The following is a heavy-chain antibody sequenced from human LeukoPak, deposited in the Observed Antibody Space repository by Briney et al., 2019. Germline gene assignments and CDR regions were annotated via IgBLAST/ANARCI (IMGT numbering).Heavy chain of an antibody. CDR1: GYTFTGYY. J-gene: IGHJ4*02. V-gene: IGHV1-2*02. Sequence: EASVKVSCKASGYTFTGYYMHWVRQAPGQGLEWMGWINPNSGGTNYAQNFQGRVTMTRDTSISTAYMELSRLRSDGMAVYYCARDKSWDYWGQGTLVTVSS. CDR2: INPNSGGT. CDR3: ARDKSWDY.